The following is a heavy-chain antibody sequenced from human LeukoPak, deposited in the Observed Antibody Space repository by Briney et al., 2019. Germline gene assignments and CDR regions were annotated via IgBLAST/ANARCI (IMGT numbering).Heavy chain of an antibody. V-gene: IGHV1-2*02. CDR1: GYTFTGFY. CDR3: AKNPYEYYFDY. J-gene: IGHJ4*02. Sequence: ASVKVSCKASGYTFTGFYMHWVRQAPGQGLEWMGWINPNSGDTNYAQKFQGRVTMTRDTSIRTAYMELSGLRSDDTAVYYCAKNPYEYYFDYWGQGTLVTVSS. CDR2: INPNSGDT. D-gene: IGHD5-12*01.